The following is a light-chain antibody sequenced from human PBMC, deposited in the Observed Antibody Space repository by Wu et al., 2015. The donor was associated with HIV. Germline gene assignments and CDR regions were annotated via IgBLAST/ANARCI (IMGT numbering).Light chain of an antibody. CDR2: DAS. CDR3: QQRTQWLGT. J-gene: IGKJ1*01. Sequence: LLTQSPDTLSLSPGERATLSCRATETVGSSLAWYQQRPGQTPRLLIYDASNRAAGVPARFSGSASGTDFTLTITSMEPEDFAIYFCQQRTQWLGTFGQGTKVEIK. CDR1: ETVGSS. V-gene: IGKV3-11*01.